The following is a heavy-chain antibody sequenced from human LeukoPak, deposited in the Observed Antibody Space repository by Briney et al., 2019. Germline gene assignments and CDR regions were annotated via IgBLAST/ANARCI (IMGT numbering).Heavy chain of an antibody. CDR2: IYTSGST. CDR1: GGSISSYY. CDR3: ARQVTGYCSGGSCRTMYYFDY. Sequence: SETLSLTCTVSGGSISSYYWSWIRQPAGKGLGWIGRIYTSGSTNYNPSLKSRVTISVDTSKNQFSLKLSSVTAADTAVYYCARQVTGYCSGGSCRTMYYFDYWGQGTLVTVSS. J-gene: IGHJ4*02. D-gene: IGHD2-15*01. V-gene: IGHV4-4*07.